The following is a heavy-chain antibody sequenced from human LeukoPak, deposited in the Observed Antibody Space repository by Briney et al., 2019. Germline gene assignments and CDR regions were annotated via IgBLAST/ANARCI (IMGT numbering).Heavy chain of an antibody. J-gene: IGHJ6*02. CDR1: GGSISSYY. D-gene: IGHD1-7*01. CDR3: ARVGGTNYYYYGMDV. V-gene: IGHV4-59*01. Sequence: ASETLSLTCTVSGGSISSYYWSWIRQPPGKGLEWIGYIYYSGSTNYNPSLKSRVTISVDTSKNQFSLKLSSVTAADTAVYYCARVGGTNYYYYGMDVWGQGTTVTVSS. CDR2: IYYSGST.